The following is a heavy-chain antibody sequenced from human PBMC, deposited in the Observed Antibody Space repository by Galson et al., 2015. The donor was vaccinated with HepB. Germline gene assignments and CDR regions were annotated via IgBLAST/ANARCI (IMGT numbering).Heavy chain of an antibody. Sequence: LRLSCAASGFTFSSYGMHWVRQAPGKGLEWVAVISYDGSNKYYADSAKGRFTISRDNSKNTLYLQMNSLGAEDTAVYYCAKAAYCSGGSCYSGWFDPWGQGTLVTVSS. V-gene: IGHV3-30*18. CDR3: AKAAYCSGGSCYSGWFDP. D-gene: IGHD2-15*01. J-gene: IGHJ5*02. CDR1: GFTFSSYG. CDR2: ISYDGSNK.